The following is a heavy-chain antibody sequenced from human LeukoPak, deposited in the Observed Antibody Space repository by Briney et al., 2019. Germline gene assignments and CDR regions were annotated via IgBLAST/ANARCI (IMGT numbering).Heavy chain of an antibody. CDR2: IKQDGSEK. D-gene: IGHD6-19*01. CDR3: ARVAGYSSGWYHYYYMDV. V-gene: IGHV3-7*01. CDR1: GFTFSSYW. Sequence: GGSLRLSCAASGFTFSSYWMSWVRQAPGKGLEWVANIKQDGSEKYYVDSVKGRFAISRDNAKNSLYLQMNSLRAEDTAVYYCARVAGYSSGWYHYYYMDVWGKGTTVTVSS. J-gene: IGHJ6*03.